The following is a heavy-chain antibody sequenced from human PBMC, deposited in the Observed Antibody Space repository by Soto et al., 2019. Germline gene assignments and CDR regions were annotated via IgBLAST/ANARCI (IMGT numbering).Heavy chain of an antibody. CDR2: IYHSGST. CDR3: ARDPLGTYGMDV. V-gene: IGHV4-4*02. Sequence: SETLSLTCAVSGFSISRSNWWSWVRQPPGKGLEWIGEIYHSGSTNYNPSLKSRVTMSVDKSKNQFSLELSSVTAADTAVYYCARDPLGTYGMDVWGQGTTVTVSS. J-gene: IGHJ6*02. CDR1: GFSISRSNW. D-gene: IGHD1-1*01.